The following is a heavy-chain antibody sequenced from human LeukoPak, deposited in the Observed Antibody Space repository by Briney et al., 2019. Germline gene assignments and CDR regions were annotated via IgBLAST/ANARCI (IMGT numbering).Heavy chain of an antibody. CDR3: AGWDYYYMDV. CDR1: GITVSDHY. V-gene: IGHV3-74*01. D-gene: IGHD6-19*01. J-gene: IGHJ6*03. Sequence: PGGSLRLSCAVSGITVSDHYIDWVRQAPGKGLVWVSRINAGGTSTTYADSVKGRFTISRDSAKKTLYLQMNSLRAEDTAVYYCAGWDYYYMDVWGKGTTVTVSS. CDR2: INAGGTST.